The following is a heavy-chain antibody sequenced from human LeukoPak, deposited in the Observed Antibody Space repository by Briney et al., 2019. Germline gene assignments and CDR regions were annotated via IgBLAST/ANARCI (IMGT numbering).Heavy chain of an antibody. D-gene: IGHD6-19*01. V-gene: IGHV4-4*02. CDR2: IHHSGST. J-gene: IGHJ3*02. CDR1: GGSINSSSW. CDR3: ARKQWLEDHDAFDI. Sequence: PSGTLSLTCAVSGGSINSSSWWSWVRQPPGKGLEWIGVIHHSGSTNYNSSLKSRVTISVDRSRNQFSLNLNSVTAADTAVYYCARKQWLEDHDAFDIWGQGTMVTVSS.